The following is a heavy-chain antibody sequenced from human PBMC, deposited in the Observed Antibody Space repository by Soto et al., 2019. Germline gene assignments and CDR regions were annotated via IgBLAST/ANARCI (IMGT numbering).Heavy chain of an antibody. CDR1: GFTFSSYA. CDR2: ISGSGGST. J-gene: IGHJ6*03. V-gene: IGHV3-23*01. D-gene: IGHD6-13*01. CDR3: AKGTAKPSIAAAGSLYYYYYMDV. Sequence: GGSLRLSCAASGFTFSSYAMSWVRQAPGKGLEWVSAISGSGGSTYYADSVKGRFTISRDNSKNTLYLQMNSLRAEDTAVYYCAKGTAKPSIAAAGSLYYYYYMDVWGKGTTVTVSS.